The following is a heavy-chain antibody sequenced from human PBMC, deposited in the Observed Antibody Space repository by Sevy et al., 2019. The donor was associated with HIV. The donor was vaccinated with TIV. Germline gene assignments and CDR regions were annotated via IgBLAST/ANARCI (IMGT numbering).Heavy chain of an antibody. Sequence: GGSLRLSCEASGFTFSSYEMNWVRQAPGKGLEWVSSIGSRGTTIKYADSVKGRFTISGDNAKNSLYMQMNSLRAEDTAVYYCARVDANYDKGFDPWGQGTLVTVSS. CDR1: GFTFSSYE. J-gene: IGHJ5*02. CDR3: ARVDANYDKGFDP. V-gene: IGHV3-48*03. CDR2: IGSRGTTI. D-gene: IGHD3-22*01.